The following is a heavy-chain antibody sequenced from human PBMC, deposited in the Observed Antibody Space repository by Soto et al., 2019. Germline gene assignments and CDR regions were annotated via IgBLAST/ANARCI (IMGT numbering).Heavy chain of an antibody. CDR2: ISAYNGNT. CDR1: GYTFTSYG. J-gene: IGHJ2*01. V-gene: IGHV1-18*01. Sequence: QVQLVQSGAEVKKPGASVKVSCKASGYTFTSYGISWVRQAPGQGLEWMGWISAYNGNTNYAQKLQGRVTMTTDTSTSTAYLELRSLRSDDTAVYYCARGGWGSGSYYTVGWYFDLWGRGTLVTVSS. CDR3: ARGGWGSGSYYTVGWYFDL. D-gene: IGHD3-10*01.